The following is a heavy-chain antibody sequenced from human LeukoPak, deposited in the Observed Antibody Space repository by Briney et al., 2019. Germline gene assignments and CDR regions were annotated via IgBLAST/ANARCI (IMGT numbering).Heavy chain of an antibody. V-gene: IGHV3-30*03. D-gene: IGHD5-18*01. Sequence: GGSLRLSCAASGFTFSSYGMHWVRQAPGKGLEWVAVISYDGSNKYYADSVKGRFTISRDNSKNTLYLQMNSLRAEDTAVYYCRAMVTTFDYWGQGTLVTVSS. J-gene: IGHJ4*02. CDR3: RAMVTTFDY. CDR1: GFTFSSYG. CDR2: ISYDGSNK.